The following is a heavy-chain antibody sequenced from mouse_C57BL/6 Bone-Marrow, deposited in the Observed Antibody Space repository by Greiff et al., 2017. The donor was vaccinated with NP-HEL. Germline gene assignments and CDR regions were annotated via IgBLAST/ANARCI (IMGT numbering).Heavy chain of an antibody. CDR1: GYTFTSYW. Sequence: QVHVKQPGAELVMPGASVKLSCKASGYTFTSYWMHWVKQRPGQGLEWIGEIDPSDSYTNYNQKFKGKSTLTVDKSSSTAYMQLSSLTSEDSAVYYCASSDYYGSSYGYFDVWGTGTTVTVSS. J-gene: IGHJ1*03. CDR3: ASSDYYGSSYGYFDV. CDR2: IDPSDSYT. D-gene: IGHD1-1*01. V-gene: IGHV1-69*01.